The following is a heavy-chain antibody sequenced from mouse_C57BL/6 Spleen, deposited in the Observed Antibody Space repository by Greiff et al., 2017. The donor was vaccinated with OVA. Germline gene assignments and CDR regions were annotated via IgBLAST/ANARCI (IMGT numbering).Heavy chain of an antibody. CDR1: GYSFTDYN. J-gene: IGHJ4*01. V-gene: IGHV1-39*01. Sequence: EVKVVESGPELVKPGASVKISCKASGYSFTDYNMNWVKQSNGKSLEWIGVINPNYGTTSYNQKFKGKATLTVDQSSSTAYMQLNSLTSEDSAVYYCARSYYGSSPYYAMDYWGQGTSVTVSS. CDR2: INPNYGTT. D-gene: IGHD1-1*01. CDR3: ARSYYGSSPYYAMDY.